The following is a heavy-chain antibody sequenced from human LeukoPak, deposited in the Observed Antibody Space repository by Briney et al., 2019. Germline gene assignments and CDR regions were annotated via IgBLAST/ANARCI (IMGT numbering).Heavy chain of an antibody. CDR3: ARGAGFGELLGYYFDY. J-gene: IGHJ4*02. D-gene: IGHD3-10*01. CDR2: IYHSGST. V-gene: IGHV4-30-2*01. Sequence: SQTLSLNCAVSGGSISSGGYSWSWIRQPPGKGLEWIGNIYHSGSTYYNQSLKSRVTISVDRSKNQFSLKLSSVTAADTAVYYCARGAGFGELLGYYFDYWGQGTLVTVSS. CDR1: GGSISSGGYS.